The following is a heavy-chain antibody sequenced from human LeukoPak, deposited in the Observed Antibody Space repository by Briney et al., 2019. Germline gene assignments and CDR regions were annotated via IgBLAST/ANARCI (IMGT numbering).Heavy chain of an antibody. CDR2: IYYSGST. Sequence: PSETLSLTCTVSGGSISSYYWSWIRQPPGKGLEWIGYIYYSGSTNYNPSLKSRVTISVDTSKNQFSLKLSSVTAADTAVYYCARATYYDFWSGYFSRFDPWGQGTLVTASS. CDR3: ARATYYDFWSGYFSRFDP. J-gene: IGHJ5*02. CDR1: GGSISSYY. D-gene: IGHD3-3*01. V-gene: IGHV4-59*01.